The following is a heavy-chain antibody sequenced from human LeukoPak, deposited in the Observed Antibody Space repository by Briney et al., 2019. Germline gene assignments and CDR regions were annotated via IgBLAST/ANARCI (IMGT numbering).Heavy chain of an antibody. V-gene: IGHV4-59*01. J-gene: IGHJ3*02. CDR2: IYYSGST. CDR3: ARVTGYNWNAFDI. Sequence: PSETLSLTCTVSGGSISSYYWSWIRQPPGKGLEWIGYIYYSGSTNYNPSLKSRVTISVDTSKNQFSLKLSSVTAADTAVYYCARVTGYNWNAFDIWGQGTMVTVSS. D-gene: IGHD1-1*01. CDR1: GGSISSYY.